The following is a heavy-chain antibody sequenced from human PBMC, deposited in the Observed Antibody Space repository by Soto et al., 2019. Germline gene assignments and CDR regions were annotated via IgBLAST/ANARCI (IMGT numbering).Heavy chain of an antibody. Sequence: EVKLVESGGGLVKPGGSLRLSCGASGFTFSNYTMNWSRQAPGKGLEWVSSISGSGAYIYYADSMKGRFTISRDNAQNSLYLQMNSLRAEDTAMYYCATSSPVAVAGVWGQGTLVTVSS. J-gene: IGHJ4*02. CDR3: ATSSPVAVAGV. CDR2: ISGSGAYI. D-gene: IGHD6-19*01. CDR1: GFTFSNYT. V-gene: IGHV3-21*01.